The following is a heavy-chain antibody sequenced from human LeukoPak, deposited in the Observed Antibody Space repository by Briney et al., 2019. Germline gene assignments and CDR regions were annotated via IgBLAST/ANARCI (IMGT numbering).Heavy chain of an antibody. CDR2: INDSGTS. CDR1: GGSFSGFY. J-gene: IGHJ4*02. Sequence: SETLSLTYAVYGGSFSGFYWTWIRQPPGKGLEWIGEINDSGTSNYSPSLKSRVTVSVDTSKNQFSLKSRSVTAADTAVYYCARAPLLYFDFWSGYRYMGGFDYWGQGIPVTVSS. D-gene: IGHD3-3*01. CDR3: ARAPLLYFDFWSGYRYMGGFDY. V-gene: IGHV4-34*01.